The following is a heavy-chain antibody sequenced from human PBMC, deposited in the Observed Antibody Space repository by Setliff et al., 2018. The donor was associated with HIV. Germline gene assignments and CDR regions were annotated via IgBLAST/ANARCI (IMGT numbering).Heavy chain of an antibody. J-gene: IGHJ4*02. D-gene: IGHD3-10*01. Sequence: ASVKVSCKASGYTFTSYYVHWVRQAPGQGLGWMGILNPSGDSTAYAQKFQGRVTMTRDTSTSTIYMELSSLRSDDTAVYYCARGGYHGFGSYGDYWGQGTLVTVSS. CDR2: LNPSGDST. V-gene: IGHV1-46*01. CDR3: ARGGYHGFGSYGDY. CDR1: GYTFTSYY.